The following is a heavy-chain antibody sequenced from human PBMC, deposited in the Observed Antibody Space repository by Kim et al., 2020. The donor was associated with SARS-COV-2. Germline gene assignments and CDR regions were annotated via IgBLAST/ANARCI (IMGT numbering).Heavy chain of an antibody. D-gene: IGHD3-10*01. J-gene: IGHJ4*02. V-gene: IGHV3-30*04. CDR3: ARARRVVLWFGELLGRSPFYFDY. CDR1: GFTFSSYA. Sequence: GGSLRLSCAASGFTFSSYAMHWVRQAPGKGLEWVAVISYDGSNKYYADSVKGRFTISRDNSKNTLYLQMNSLRAEDTAVYYCARARRVVLWFGELLGRSPFYFDYWGQGTLVTVSS. CDR2: ISYDGSNK.